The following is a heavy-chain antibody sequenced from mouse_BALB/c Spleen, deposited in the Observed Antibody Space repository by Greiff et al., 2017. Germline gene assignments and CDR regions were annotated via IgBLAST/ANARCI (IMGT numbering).Heavy chain of an antibody. Sequence: EVNVVESGGGLVKPGGSLKLSCAASGFTFSSYAMSWVRQTPEKRLEWVASISSGGSTYYPDSVKGRFTISRDNARNILYLQMSSLRSEDTAMYYCARGNIYAMDYWGQGTSVTVSS. CDR2: ISSGGST. CDR1: GFTFSSYA. V-gene: IGHV5-6-5*01. J-gene: IGHJ4*01. CDR3: ARGNIYAMDY.